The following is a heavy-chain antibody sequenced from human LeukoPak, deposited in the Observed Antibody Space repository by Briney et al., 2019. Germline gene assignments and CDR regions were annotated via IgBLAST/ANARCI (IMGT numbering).Heavy chain of an antibody. CDR2: IWSDGSNE. V-gene: IGHV3-33*01. D-gene: IGHD3-16*01. Sequence: GGSLRLSCAASGFTFSAYGMHWVRQPPGKGLEWVAVIWSDGSNEYYADSVKGRFTISRDNSKNTLYLQMNSLRAEDTAVYYCARELRTFDSWGQGTLVTVSS. CDR1: GFTFSAYG. CDR3: ARELRTFDS. J-gene: IGHJ4*02.